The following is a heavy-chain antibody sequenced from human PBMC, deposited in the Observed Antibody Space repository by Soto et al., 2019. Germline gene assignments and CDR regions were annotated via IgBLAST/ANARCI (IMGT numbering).Heavy chain of an antibody. Sequence: SETLSLTCTVSGGSISSGGYYWSWIRQHPGKGLEWIGYIYYSGSTYYNPSLKSRVTISVDTSKNQFSLKLSSVTAADTAVYYCARDFDYYDSSGYPPIWGQGTMVT. CDR3: ARDFDYYDSSGYPPI. V-gene: IGHV4-31*03. J-gene: IGHJ3*02. CDR1: GGSISSGGYY. D-gene: IGHD3-22*01. CDR2: IYYSGST.